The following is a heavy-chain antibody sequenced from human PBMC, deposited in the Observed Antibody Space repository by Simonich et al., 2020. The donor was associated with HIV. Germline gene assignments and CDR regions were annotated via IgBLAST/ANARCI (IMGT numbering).Heavy chain of an antibody. J-gene: IGHJ4*02. V-gene: IGHV4-34*01. Sequence: QVQLQQWGAGLLKPSETLSLTCAVYGGSFSGYYWRWIRQPPGKGLEWIGEINHSGSTNYHPSLKGRVTISVDTSKNQFSLKLSSVTAADTAVYYCARRHPTTVTTPYFDYWGQGTLVTVSS. CDR1: GGSFSGYY. CDR2: INHSGST. D-gene: IGHD4-17*01. CDR3: ARRHPTTVTTPYFDY.